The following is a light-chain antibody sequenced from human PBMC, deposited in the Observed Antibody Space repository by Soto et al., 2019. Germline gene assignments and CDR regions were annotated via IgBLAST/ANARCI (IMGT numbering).Light chain of an antibody. J-gene: IGKJ1*01. V-gene: IGKV3-15*01. CDR1: QSVSSS. CDR2: GAS. Sequence: EIVMTQSPATLSVSPGERATLSCRASQSVSSSLAWYQQKPGQAPRLLIYGASTRATDIPARFSGSGSGTAFTLTNSSLQSEDFAVYYCQQYHNWPRTFGQGTKVDIK. CDR3: QQYHNWPRT.